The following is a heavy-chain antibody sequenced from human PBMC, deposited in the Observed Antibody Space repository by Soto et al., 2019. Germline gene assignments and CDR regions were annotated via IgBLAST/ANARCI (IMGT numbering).Heavy chain of an antibody. V-gene: IGHV4-59*08. D-gene: IGHD3-10*01. CDR3: ARHCSRTRGWFAP. Sequence: QVQLQESGPGLVKPSETLSLTCTVSGGSISNYYWSWIRQPPGKGLEWIGYLYYSGNTNYNPSLKSRVTIAVDTSKNQLSLKLTSVTAADTAVYYCARHCSRTRGWFAPWGQGTLVTVSS. J-gene: IGHJ5*02. CDR1: GGSISNYY. CDR2: LYYSGNT.